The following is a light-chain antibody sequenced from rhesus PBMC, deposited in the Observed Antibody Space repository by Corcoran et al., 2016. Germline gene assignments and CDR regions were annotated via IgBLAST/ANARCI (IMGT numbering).Light chain of an antibody. J-gene: IGKJ2*01. CDR3: QQGRSNPYS. CDR1: QGISSY. Sequence: DIQMSQSPSSLSASAGDRVTIPCRARQGISSYLNWFQQKPGKAPKLLIYYGKSLASGVPSRFSGTGTGTDFTLTISSLQPEDFATYYCQQGRSNPYSFGQGTKVEIK. CDR2: YGK. V-gene: IGKV1-32*02.